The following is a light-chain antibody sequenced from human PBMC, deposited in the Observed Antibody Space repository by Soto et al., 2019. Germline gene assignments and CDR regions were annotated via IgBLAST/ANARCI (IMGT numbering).Light chain of an antibody. J-gene: IGLJ1*01. V-gene: IGLV2-14*01. CDR1: SSDVGGYNY. CDR3: SSYTSSSTLYV. CDR2: DVS. Sequence: QSALTQPASVSGSPGQSITISCTGTSSDVGGYNYVSWYQQRPGKAPKLMIYDVSNRPSGVSNRFSGSKSGNTASLTISGLQAEDEAGYYCSSYTSSSTLYVFGTGTKVTVL.